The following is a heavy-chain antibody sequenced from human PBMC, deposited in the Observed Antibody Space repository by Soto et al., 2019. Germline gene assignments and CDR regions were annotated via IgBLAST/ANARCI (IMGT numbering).Heavy chain of an antibody. Sequence: ASVKVSCKASGYTFTSYDINWVRQATGQGLEWMGWMNPNSGNTGYAQKFQGRVTMTRNTSISTAYMELSSLRSEDTAVYYCARARQYYDCEFDPWGQGTLVTVSS. CDR1: GYTFTSYD. CDR3: ARARQYYDCEFDP. J-gene: IGHJ5*02. V-gene: IGHV1-8*01. CDR2: MNPNSGNT. D-gene: IGHD3-22*01.